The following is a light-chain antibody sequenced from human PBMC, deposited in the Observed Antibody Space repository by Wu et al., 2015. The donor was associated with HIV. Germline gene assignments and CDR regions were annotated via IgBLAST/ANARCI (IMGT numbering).Light chain of an antibody. CDR2: DAS. CDR3: QQRANWPLT. Sequence: IVLTQSPGNLSLSAGLRVILYCRASETIRDNYLAWYQHKPGQSPRLLIKDASNRASGIPDRFSGGGSGTDFTLTISSLEPEDFAVYYCQQRANWPLTFGGGTRLEIK. CDR1: ETIRDNY. J-gene: IGKJ4*01. V-gene: IGKV3-11*01.